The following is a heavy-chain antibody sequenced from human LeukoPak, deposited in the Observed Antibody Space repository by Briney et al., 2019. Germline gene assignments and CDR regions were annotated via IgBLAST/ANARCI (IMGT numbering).Heavy chain of an antibody. D-gene: IGHD1-26*01. J-gene: IGHJ4*01. V-gene: IGHV3-23*01. CDR2: ISESGDKT. Sequence: GGTLLIHCAASGFPLSNYAMHYHRQAPGMGLEWVSSISESGDKTDYADSVRGRFTISRDKSQNTLYLQMNSLRVEDTALYYCAKQWVDCWGHGTLVTVSS. CDR1: GFPLSNYA. CDR3: AKQWVDC.